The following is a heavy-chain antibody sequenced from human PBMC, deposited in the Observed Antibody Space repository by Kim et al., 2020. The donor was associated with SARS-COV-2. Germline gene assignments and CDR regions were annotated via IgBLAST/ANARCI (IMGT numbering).Heavy chain of an antibody. CDR1: GFTFDAHG. D-gene: IGHD6-19*01. J-gene: IGHJ4*02. V-gene: IGHV3-23*01. CDR3: SPTAVAVDY. Sequence: GGSLRLSCAASGFTFDAHGMNWVRQTPGKGLEWVSGIINSGVRTYYADSVKGRFTISRDNSKNTLWLQMNSVRAEDTAVYYCSPTAVAVDYWGQGTLVT. CDR2: IINSGVRT.